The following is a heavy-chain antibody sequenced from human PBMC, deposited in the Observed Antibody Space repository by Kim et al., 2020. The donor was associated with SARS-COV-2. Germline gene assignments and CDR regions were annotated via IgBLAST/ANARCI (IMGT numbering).Heavy chain of an antibody. D-gene: IGHD6-25*01. J-gene: IGHJ6*02. V-gene: IGHV1-46*01. CDR3: ARDPYSSVARMNYYYGMDV. Sequence: ASVKVSCKASGYTFTSYYMHWVRQAPGQGLEWMGIINPSGGSTSYAQKFQGRVTMTRDTSTSTVYMELSSLRSEDTAVYYCARDPYSSVARMNYYYGMDVWGQGTTVTVSS. CDR1: GYTFTSYY. CDR2: INPSGGST.